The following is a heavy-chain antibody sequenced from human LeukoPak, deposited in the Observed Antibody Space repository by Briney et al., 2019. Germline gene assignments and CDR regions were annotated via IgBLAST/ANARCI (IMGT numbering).Heavy chain of an antibody. D-gene: IGHD4-17*01. Sequence: GASVKVSCKASGYTFTGYYMHWVRQAPGQGLEWMGWINPNSGGTNYAQKFQGRVTMTRDTSISTAYMELNRLRSDDTAVCYCARDRNYGDYEFDYWGQGTLVTVSS. CDR1: GYTFTGYY. CDR3: ARDRNYGDYEFDY. J-gene: IGHJ4*02. V-gene: IGHV1-2*02. CDR2: INPNSGGT.